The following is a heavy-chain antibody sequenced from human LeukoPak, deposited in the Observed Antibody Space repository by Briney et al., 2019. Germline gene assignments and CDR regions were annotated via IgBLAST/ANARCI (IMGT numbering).Heavy chain of an antibody. CDR3: ARGRQQLGAFDI. CDR1: GGSISSYY. J-gene: IGHJ3*02. Sequence: SETLSLTFTVSGGSISSYYWSWIRQPPGKGLEWIGYIYYSGSTNYNPSLKSRVTISVDTSKNQFSLKLSSVTAADTAVYYCARGRQQLGAFDIWGQGTMVTVSS. V-gene: IGHV4-59*08. D-gene: IGHD6-13*01. CDR2: IYYSGST.